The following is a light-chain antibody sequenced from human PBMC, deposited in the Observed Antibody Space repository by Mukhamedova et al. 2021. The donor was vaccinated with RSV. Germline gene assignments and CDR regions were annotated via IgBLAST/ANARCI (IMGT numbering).Light chain of an antibody. CDR3: SSYTDDIVLV. Sequence: DIGAYNSVAWYQQFPGNPPKLIIYDVTNRPSGVSNRFSGSKSGSLASLTISGLQPDDEGDYFCSSYTDDIVLVFGGGTKLTVL. J-gene: IGLJ2*01. CDR2: DVT. V-gene: IGLV2-14*03. CDR1: DIGAYNS.